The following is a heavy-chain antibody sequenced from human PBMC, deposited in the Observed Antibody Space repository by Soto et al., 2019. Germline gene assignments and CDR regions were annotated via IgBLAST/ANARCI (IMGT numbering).Heavy chain of an antibody. V-gene: IGHV3-30*18. CDR3: AKAPFRRPYYFYGMDV. CDR1: GFTFSDFG. Sequence: GGSLRLSCVASGFTFSDFGMHWVRQGPGKGLEWLAVISEDAETDFHADSVKGRFTVSRDNFKETLYLQMNSLTTDDSGVYFCAKAPFRRPYYFYGMDVWGQGTTVTVSS. J-gene: IGHJ6*02. CDR2: ISEDAETD. D-gene: IGHD3-10*01.